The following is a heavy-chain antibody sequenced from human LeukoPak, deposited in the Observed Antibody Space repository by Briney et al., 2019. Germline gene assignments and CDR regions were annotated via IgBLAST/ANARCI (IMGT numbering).Heavy chain of an antibody. Sequence: PSETLSLTCAVYGGSFSGYYWSWIRQPPGKGLEWIGEINHSGSTNYNPSLKSRVTISVDTSKNQFSLKLSSVTAADTAVYYCARHGGIYGSGSYYRIDYWGQGTLVTVSS. D-gene: IGHD3-10*01. CDR1: GGSFSGYY. CDR2: INHSGST. CDR3: ARHGGIYGSGSYYRIDY. V-gene: IGHV4-34*01. J-gene: IGHJ4*02.